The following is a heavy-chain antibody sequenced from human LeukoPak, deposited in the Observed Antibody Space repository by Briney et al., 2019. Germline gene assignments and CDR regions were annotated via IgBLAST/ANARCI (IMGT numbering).Heavy chain of an antibody. CDR1: GFTFDDYG. D-gene: IGHD2-15*01. CDR2: ISWNSGSI. CDR3: AKDSGTKAGVAFDI. Sequence: GGSLRLSCAASGFTFDDYGMHWVRQAPGKGLEWVSGISWNSGSIGYADSVKGRFTISRDNAKNSLYLQMNSLRAEDTALYYCAKDSGTKAGVAFDIWGQGTMVTVSS. J-gene: IGHJ3*02. V-gene: IGHV3-9*01.